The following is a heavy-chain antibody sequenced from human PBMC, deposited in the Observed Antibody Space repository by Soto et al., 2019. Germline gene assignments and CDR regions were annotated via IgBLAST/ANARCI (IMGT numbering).Heavy chain of an antibody. CDR3: ARDLRGYCSGGSCYPSYYFDY. D-gene: IGHD2-15*01. Sequence: QVQLVQSGAEVKKPGSSVKVSCKASGGTFSSYTISWVRQAPGQGLEWMGRIIPILGIANYAQKFQGRVTITADKSTSTAYMELSSQRSEDTAVYYCARDLRGYCSGGSCYPSYYFDYWGQGTLVTVSS. CDR2: IIPILGIA. CDR1: GGTFSSYT. J-gene: IGHJ4*02. V-gene: IGHV1-69*08.